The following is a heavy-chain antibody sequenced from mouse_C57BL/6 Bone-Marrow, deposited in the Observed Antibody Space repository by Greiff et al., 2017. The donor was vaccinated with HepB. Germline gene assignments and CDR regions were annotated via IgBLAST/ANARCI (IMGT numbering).Heavy chain of an antibody. D-gene: IGHD1-1*01. J-gene: IGHJ2*01. CDR3: ARENYGSRRYLDY. V-gene: IGHV1-26*01. CDR2: INPNNGGT. CDR1: GYTFTDYY. Sequence: EVQLQQSGPELVKPGASVKISCKASGYTFTDYYMNWVKQSHGKSLEWIGDINPNNGGTSYNQKFKGKATLTVDKSSSTAYMELRSLTSEDSAVYYCARENYGSRRYLDYWGQGTTLTVSS.